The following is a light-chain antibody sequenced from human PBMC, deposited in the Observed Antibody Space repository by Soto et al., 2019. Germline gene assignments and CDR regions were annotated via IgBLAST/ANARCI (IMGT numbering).Light chain of an antibody. V-gene: IGKV3-20*01. Sequence: EIVLTQSPGTLSLSPGERGTLSCRASQSVSSNYLAWYQQKPGQAPRLLIYGASSRATGIPDRFSGSGSGTDFTLTIRRLEPEDFALYYCKQYGSSPLTFGGGTKVDIK. CDR3: KQYGSSPLT. CDR1: QSVSSNY. J-gene: IGKJ4*01. CDR2: GAS.